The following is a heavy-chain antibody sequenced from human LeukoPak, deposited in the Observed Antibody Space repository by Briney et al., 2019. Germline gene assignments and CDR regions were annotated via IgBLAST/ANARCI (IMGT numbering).Heavy chain of an antibody. CDR2: ISSSSSTI. V-gene: IGHV3-48*01. J-gene: IGHJ4*02. CDR3: ARDVARYYDSSGYYTDY. Sequence: GGSLSLSCAASGFTFSSYSMDWVRQAPGKGLEWVSYISSSSSTIYYADSVKGRFTISRDNAKNSLYLQMNSLRAEDTAVYYCARDVARYYDSSGYYTDYWGQGTLVTVSS. CDR1: GFTFSSYS. D-gene: IGHD3-22*01.